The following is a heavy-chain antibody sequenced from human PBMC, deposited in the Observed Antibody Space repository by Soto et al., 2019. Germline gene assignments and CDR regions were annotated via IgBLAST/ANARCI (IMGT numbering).Heavy chain of an antibody. V-gene: IGHV4-34*01. D-gene: IGHD5-12*01. CDR2: VKDGGST. CDR3: ARGQEGIVATH. CDR1: GGSLTGYY. Sequence: QVQLQQWGAGLLKPSETLSLTCTVNGGSLTGYYWSWIRQPPGKGLEWIGEVKDGGSTNYSPSLTGRVSISADTSKNHFSRRLNSVTAADTAVYFCARGQEGIVATHWDQGALVTVSS. J-gene: IGHJ4*02.